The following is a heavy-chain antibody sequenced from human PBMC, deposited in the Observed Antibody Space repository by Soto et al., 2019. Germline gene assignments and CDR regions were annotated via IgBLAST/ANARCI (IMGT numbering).Heavy chain of an antibody. CDR1: GYTFTSYA. D-gene: IGHD2-15*01. Sequence: ASVKVSCKASGYTFTSYAMHWVRQAPGQRLEWMGWINAGNGNTKYSQKFQGRVTVTKDSSASTAYMELSSLRSEDTAVYYCARDLGGWPDYWGQGTLITVSS. CDR3: ARDLGGWPDY. V-gene: IGHV1-3*01. CDR2: INAGNGNT. J-gene: IGHJ4*02.